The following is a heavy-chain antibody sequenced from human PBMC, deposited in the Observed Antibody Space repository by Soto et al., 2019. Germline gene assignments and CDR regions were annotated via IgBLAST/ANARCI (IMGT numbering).Heavy chain of an antibody. CDR1: GFTFNNYW. D-gene: IGHD6-6*01. CDR3: AREWQLVYSDAFDI. CDR2: INGDGSNT. V-gene: IGHV3-74*01. Sequence: GGSLRLSCAASGFTFNNYWLHWVRQAPGKGLVWVSRINGDGSNTNYADSVTGRFTISRDNAKNTLYLQINSLRAEDTAVYYCAREWQLVYSDAFDIWGQGTMVTVSS. J-gene: IGHJ3*02.